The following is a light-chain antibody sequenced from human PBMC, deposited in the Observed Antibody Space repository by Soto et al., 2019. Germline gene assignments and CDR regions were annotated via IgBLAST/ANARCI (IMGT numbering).Light chain of an antibody. Sequence: QSALTQPASVSGSPGQSITIACTGTNRDVGSYNLVSWYQQRPGEAPKLIISEVRNRPSGISYRFTGSKSGNTASLTISGLQAEDEADYHCSSYAGSNNHWVFGGGTKLTVL. J-gene: IGLJ3*02. CDR1: NRDVGSYNL. CDR3: SSYAGSNNHWV. V-gene: IGLV2-14*01. CDR2: EVR.